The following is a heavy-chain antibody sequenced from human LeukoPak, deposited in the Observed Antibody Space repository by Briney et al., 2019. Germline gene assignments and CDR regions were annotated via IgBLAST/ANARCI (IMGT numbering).Heavy chain of an antibody. CDR3: ARGNYGDSTYWYFDL. V-gene: IGHV3-21*01. J-gene: IGHJ2*01. Sequence: GGSLRLSCAASGFTFSSYAMSWVRQAPGKGLEWVSSISSSSSYIYYADSVKGRFTISRDNAKNSLYLQMNSLRAEDTAVYYCARGNYGDSTYWYFDLWGRGTLVTVSS. CDR2: ISSSSSYI. CDR1: GFTFSSYA. D-gene: IGHD4-17*01.